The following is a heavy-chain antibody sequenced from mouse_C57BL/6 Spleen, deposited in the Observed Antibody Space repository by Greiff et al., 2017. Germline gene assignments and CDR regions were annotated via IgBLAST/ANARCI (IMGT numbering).Heavy chain of an antibody. V-gene: IGHV5-4*01. Sequence: DVMLVESGGGLVKPGGSLKLSCAASGFTFSSYAMSWVRQTPEKRLEWVATISDGGSYTYYPDNVKGRFTISRDNAKNNLYLQMSHLKSEDTAMYYCAREGVYDYDDAYWGQGTLVTVSA. CDR1: GFTFSSYA. J-gene: IGHJ3*01. CDR2: ISDGGSYT. CDR3: AREGVYDYDDAY. D-gene: IGHD2-4*01.